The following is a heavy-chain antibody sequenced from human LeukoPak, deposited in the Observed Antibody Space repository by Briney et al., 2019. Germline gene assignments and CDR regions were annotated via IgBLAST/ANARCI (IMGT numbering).Heavy chain of an antibody. Sequence: GGSLRLSCAASGLTFSSYSMNWVRQAPGKGLEWVSSISSGSTYMYYADSVKGRFTISRDNAQNSMYLQMNSLRAEDTAVYYCGRVGGRSKAAKGDAFDIWGQGTMVTVSS. CDR3: GRVGGRSKAAKGDAFDI. CDR2: ISSGSTYM. J-gene: IGHJ3*02. D-gene: IGHD6-6*01. V-gene: IGHV3-21*01. CDR1: GLTFSSYS.